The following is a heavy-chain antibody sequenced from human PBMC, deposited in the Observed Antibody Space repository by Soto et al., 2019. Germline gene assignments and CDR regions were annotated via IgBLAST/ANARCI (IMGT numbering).Heavy chain of an antibody. D-gene: IGHD3-3*01. J-gene: IGHJ6*02. V-gene: IGHV3-11*01. Sequence: PGGSLRLSCAASGFIFSDYYMTWIRQAPGKGLEWLSCSSNRDRSTYYADSVKDRFVVSMDNAKNLVYLQMNSLRAEDTAVYFCARAWKIEKFGVISMSKGLDVWGQGTTVTVSS. CDR3: ARAWKIEKFGVISMSKGLDV. CDR2: SSNRDRST. CDR1: GFIFSDYY.